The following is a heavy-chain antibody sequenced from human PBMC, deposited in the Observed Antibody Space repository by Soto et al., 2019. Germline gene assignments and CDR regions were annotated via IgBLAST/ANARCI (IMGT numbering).Heavy chain of an antibody. CDR1: GGSSVGGGGC. D-gene: IGHD6-13*01. CDR3: ARVREAAGPLQGYYYGMDV. CDR2: IYYSGST. V-gene: IGHV4-30-4*08. Sequence: SQMMCVRRSVAGGSSVGGGGCWSRNRKPPGKGLEWIGYIYYSGSTYYNPSLKSRVTISVDTSKNQFSLKLSSVTAADTAVYYCARVREAAGPLQGYYYGMDVWRQGTTVTVSS. J-gene: IGHJ6*02.